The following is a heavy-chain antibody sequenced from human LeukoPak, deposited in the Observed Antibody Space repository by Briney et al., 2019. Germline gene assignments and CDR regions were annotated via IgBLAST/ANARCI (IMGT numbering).Heavy chain of an antibody. CDR2: IYYSGST. V-gene: IGHV4-59*01. CDR3: AREPAGYYDSSGLADY. Sequence: SETLSLTCTVSGGSISSYYWSWIRQPPGKGLEWIGYIYYSGSTNYNPSLKSRVTISVDTSKNQFSLKLSSVTAADTAVYYCAREPAGYYDSSGLADYWGQGTLLTVSS. D-gene: IGHD3-22*01. CDR1: GGSISSYY. J-gene: IGHJ4*02.